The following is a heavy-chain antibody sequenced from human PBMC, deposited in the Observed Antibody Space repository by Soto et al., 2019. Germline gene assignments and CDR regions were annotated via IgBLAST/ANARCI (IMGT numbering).Heavy chain of an antibody. Sequence: QVQLQESGPGLVRPSETLSVTCTVSGGSISSYYWSWIRQPPGKGLEWIGYLYYAGSTNYNPSLESRVTISADTSKNQFSLKLRSVTAADTAVYFCARGTDDYNGWYFDFWGRGTLVTVSS. V-gene: IGHV4-59*12. J-gene: IGHJ2*01. CDR1: GGSISSYY. CDR2: LYYAGST. D-gene: IGHD2-8*01. CDR3: ARGTDDYNGWYFDF.